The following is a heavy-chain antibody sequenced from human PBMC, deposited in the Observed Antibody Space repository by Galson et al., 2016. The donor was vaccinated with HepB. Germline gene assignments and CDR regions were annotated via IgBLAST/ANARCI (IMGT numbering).Heavy chain of an antibody. J-gene: IGHJ3*02. CDR2: TFSGDAT. Sequence: LRLSCAASGFSVSGKYMSWARQAPGKGLEWVSATFSGDATYYRDSVKGRFTISRDTSKNTLYLQMNNLRAEDTAIYYCEGYSDPFDIWGQGTMVTVSS. CDR3: EGYSDPFDI. V-gene: IGHV3-53*01. CDR1: GFSVSGKY. D-gene: IGHD3-22*01.